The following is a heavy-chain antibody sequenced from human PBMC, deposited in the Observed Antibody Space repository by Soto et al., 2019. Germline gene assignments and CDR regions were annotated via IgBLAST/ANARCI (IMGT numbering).Heavy chain of an antibody. D-gene: IGHD3-10*01. CDR1: GGSVSSGSYY. J-gene: IGHJ6*02. CDR3: AETSTDGSGSYYGPALDYYYYGMDV. Sequence: SETLSLTCTVSGGSVSSGSYYWSWIRQPPGKGLEWIGYIYYSGSTNYNPSLKSRVTISVDTSKNQFSLKLSSVTAADTAVYYCAETSTDGSGSYYGPALDYYYYGMDVWGQGTTVTVSS. V-gene: IGHV4-61*01. CDR2: IYYSGST.